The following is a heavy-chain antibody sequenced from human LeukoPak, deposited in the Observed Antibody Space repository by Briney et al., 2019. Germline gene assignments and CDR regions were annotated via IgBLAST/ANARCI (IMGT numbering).Heavy chain of an antibody. Sequence: GGSLRLSCAASGLTVSSNYMSWVRQAPGKGLEWVSVIYSGGSTYYADSVKGRFIISRDNAKNTLYLQMNSLRVEDTAVYYCARELYYYDSSGYFDYWGQGTLVTVSS. CDR2: IYSGGST. V-gene: IGHV3-66*01. J-gene: IGHJ4*02. CDR1: GLTVSSNY. CDR3: ARELYYYDSSGYFDY. D-gene: IGHD3-22*01.